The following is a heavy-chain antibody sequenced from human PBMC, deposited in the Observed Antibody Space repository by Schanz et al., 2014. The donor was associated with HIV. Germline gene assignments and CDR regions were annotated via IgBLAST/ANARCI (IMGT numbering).Heavy chain of an antibody. CDR3: ARDRKSGNYDGGFDS. J-gene: IGHJ5*01. V-gene: IGHV3-11*01. CDR2: ISSGGSSK. D-gene: IGHD1-26*01. CDR1: GFPFNGYY. Sequence: QVQLVESGGGVVQPGRSLRLSCAASGFPFNGYYMSWIRQAPGKGLEWISYISSGGSSKNYADSVKGRFTISRDNAKNSLYLQMNSLIPEDTAVYYCARDRKSGNYDGGFDSWGQGTLVTVSS.